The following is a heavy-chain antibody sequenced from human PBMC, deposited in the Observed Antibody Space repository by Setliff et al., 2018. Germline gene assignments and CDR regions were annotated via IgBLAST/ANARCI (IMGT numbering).Heavy chain of an antibody. J-gene: IGHJ4*02. V-gene: IGHV3-21*01. D-gene: IGHD7-27*01. CDR2: ISSSSSYI. CDR3: ATDLNWENY. Sequence: TGGSLRLSCTASGFTFNTYTMNWVRQAPGEGLEWVSSISSSSSYIFYADSVKGRFTISRDNAKNSLYLQMNSLGVEDTAIYYCATDLNWENYWGRGTLVTVSS. CDR1: GFTFNTYT.